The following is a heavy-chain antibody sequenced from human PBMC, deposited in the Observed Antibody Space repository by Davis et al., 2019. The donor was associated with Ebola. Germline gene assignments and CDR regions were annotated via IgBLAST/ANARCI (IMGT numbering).Heavy chain of an antibody. CDR3: ARGGRYIYGVDY. CDR1: GDSVSSHSAA. J-gene: IGHJ4*02. V-gene: IGHV6-1*01. CDR2: TYYRSKWYN. D-gene: IGHD5-18*01. Sequence: SQTPSLTCAISGDSVSSHSAAWNWIRQSPSRGLEWLGRTYYRSKWYNDYAVSVKSRITINPDTSKNQFSLQLNSVTPEDTAVYYCARGGRYIYGVDYWGQGTLVTVSS.